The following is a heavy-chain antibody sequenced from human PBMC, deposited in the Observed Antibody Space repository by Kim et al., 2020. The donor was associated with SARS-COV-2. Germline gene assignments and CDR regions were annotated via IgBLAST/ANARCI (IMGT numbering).Heavy chain of an antibody. CDR3: AKQGAPQLERWLQLWYFQH. Sequence: GGSLRLSCAASGFTFSSYAMSWVRQAPGKGLEWVSAISGSGGSTYYADSVAGRFTISRDNSKNTLYLQMNSLRAEDTAVYYCAKQGAPQLERWLQLWYFQHWGQGTLVTVSS. CDR1: GFTFSSYA. V-gene: IGHV3-23*01. CDR2: ISGSGGST. D-gene: IGHD5-12*01. J-gene: IGHJ1*01.